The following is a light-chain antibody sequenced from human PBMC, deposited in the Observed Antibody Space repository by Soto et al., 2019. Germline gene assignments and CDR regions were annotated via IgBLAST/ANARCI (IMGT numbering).Light chain of an antibody. CDR3: QQYESFSPYT. CDR1: QSVSSS. J-gene: IGKJ2*01. V-gene: IGKV1-5*01. CDR2: DAS. Sequence: DIQMTQSPSTLSAFVGDRVTITCRASQSVSSSLAWYQQKPGKAPKLLIYDASTLESGVPSRFSGSGYGTAFTLTINSLQPGDFAPYYCQQYESFSPYTFGKGTMLEIK.